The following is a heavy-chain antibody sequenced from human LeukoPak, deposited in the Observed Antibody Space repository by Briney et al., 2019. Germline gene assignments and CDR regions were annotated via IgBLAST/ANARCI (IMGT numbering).Heavy chain of an antibody. CDR1: GYTFTSYA. Sequence: ASVKVSCKASGYTFTSYAMHWVRQAPGQRLEWMGWISAGNGNTKYSQEFQGRVTITRDTSASTAYMELSSLRSEDMAVYYCARARYSNYPVFDYWGQGTLVTVSS. D-gene: IGHD4-11*01. CDR3: ARARYSNYPVFDY. J-gene: IGHJ4*02. V-gene: IGHV1-3*03. CDR2: ISAGNGNT.